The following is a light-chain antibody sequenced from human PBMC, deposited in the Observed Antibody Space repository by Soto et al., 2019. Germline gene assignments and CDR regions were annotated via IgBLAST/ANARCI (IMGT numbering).Light chain of an antibody. CDR2: AAS. J-gene: IGKJ3*01. Sequence: DIQMTQSPSSLSASVGDGVTITCRASQSISSYLNWYQQKPGKAPKLLIYAASSLQSGVPSRFSGSGSGTDFTLTIRSMQTEDFANYYCQQSYSTLFTFGPGTKVDIK. CDR3: QQSYSTLFT. CDR1: QSISSY. V-gene: IGKV1-39*01.